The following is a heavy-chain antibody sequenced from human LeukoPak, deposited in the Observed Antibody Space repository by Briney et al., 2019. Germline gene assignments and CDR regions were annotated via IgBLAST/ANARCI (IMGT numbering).Heavy chain of an antibody. V-gene: IGHV3-21*01. Sequence: GGSLRLSCAASGFTLSSYSMNWVRQAPGKGLEWVSSISRSSAYIYYADSVRGRFTISRDNAKNSLYLQMNSLRAEDTAVYYCARVRGVKKTFDYWGQGTLVTVSS. J-gene: IGHJ4*02. CDR2: ISRSSAYI. CDR1: GFTLSSYS. CDR3: ARVRGVKKTFDY. D-gene: IGHD3-10*01.